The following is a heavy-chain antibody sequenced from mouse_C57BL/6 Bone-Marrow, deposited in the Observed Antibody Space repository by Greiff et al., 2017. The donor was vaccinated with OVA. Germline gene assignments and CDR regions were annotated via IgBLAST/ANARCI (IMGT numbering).Heavy chain of an antibody. V-gene: IGHV1-19*01. CDR1: GYTFTDYY. Sequence: EVQLQESGPVLVKPGASVKMSCKASGYTFTDYYMNWVKQSHGKSLEWIGVINPYNGGTSYNQKFKGKATLTVDKSSSTAYMELNSLTSEDSAVYYCARSKKWLLFAYWGQGTLVTVSA. CDR2: INPYNGGT. CDR3: ARSKKWLLFAY. J-gene: IGHJ3*01.